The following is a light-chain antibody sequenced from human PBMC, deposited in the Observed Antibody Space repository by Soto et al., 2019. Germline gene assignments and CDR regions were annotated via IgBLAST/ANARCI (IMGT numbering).Light chain of an antibody. CDR3: SSFARGDNPHVL. J-gene: IGLJ2*01. V-gene: IGLV2-8*01. CDR2: EVT. CDR1: SSDVAGSDY. Sequence: QSVLTQHPSASGSPGQSVTISCTGNSSDVAGSDYVSWYQQHPGKAPKLIIYEVTKRPAGVPDRFSGSKSGNTASLTVSGLQADDESYYYCSSFARGDNPHVLFGGGTKVTVL.